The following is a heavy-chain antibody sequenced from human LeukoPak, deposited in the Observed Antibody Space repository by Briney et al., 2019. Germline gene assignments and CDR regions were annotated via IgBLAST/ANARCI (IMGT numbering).Heavy chain of an antibody. D-gene: IGHD1-1*01. CDR2: IYENGGTT. V-gene: IGHV3-23*01. CDR3: ARGGNGNDFDY. Sequence: GGSLRLSCVGSGFTFRSHAMSWVRQAPEKGLEFVSGIYENGGTTYYADSVKGRFSISRDNAKNTLYLQMNRLRAEDTAVYYCARGGNGNDFDYWGQGTLVTVSS. J-gene: IGHJ4*02. CDR1: GFTFRSHA.